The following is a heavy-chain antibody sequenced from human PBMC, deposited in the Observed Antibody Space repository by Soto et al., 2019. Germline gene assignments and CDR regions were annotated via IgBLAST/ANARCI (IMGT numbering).Heavy chain of an antibody. CDR3: ASIYGSGSLYRFDP. V-gene: IGHV1-18*01. CDR1: GYTFTSYG. Sequence: ASVKVSCKASGYTFTSYGISWVRQAPGQGLEWMGWISAYNGNTNYAQKLQGRVTMTTDTSTSTAYMELRSLRSDDTAVYYCASIYGSGSLYRFDPWGQGTLVTVSS. CDR2: ISAYNGNT. J-gene: IGHJ5*02. D-gene: IGHD3-10*01.